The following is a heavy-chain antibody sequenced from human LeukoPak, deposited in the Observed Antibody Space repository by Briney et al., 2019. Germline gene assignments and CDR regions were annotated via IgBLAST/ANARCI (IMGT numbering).Heavy chain of an antibody. D-gene: IGHD5-12*01. CDR2: INPNSGGT. CDR1: GYTFTGYY. V-gene: IGHV1-2*02. Sequence: ASVKVSCKASGYTFTGYYMHWVRQAPGQGLEWMGWINPNSGGTNYAQKFQGRVTMTRDTSISTAYMELSRLRSDDTAVYYCARDRSGYEGGDHWGQGTLVTVSS. CDR3: ARDRSGYEGGDH. J-gene: IGHJ4*02.